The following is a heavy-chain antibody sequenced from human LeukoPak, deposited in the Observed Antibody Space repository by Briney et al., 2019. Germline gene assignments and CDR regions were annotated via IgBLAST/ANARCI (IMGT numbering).Heavy chain of an antibody. V-gene: IGHV3-7*03. D-gene: IGHD6-19*01. Sequence: GGSLRLSCAASGFRLSDYWMTWVRQAPGKALEWVANIRQDGRDKYYWDSVKGRFTISRDNAKDSVYLQMNSLRAEDTAVYYCARGSGWLDYWGQGTLVTVSS. CDR2: IRQDGRDK. CDR3: ARGSGWLDY. J-gene: IGHJ4*02. CDR1: GFRLSDYW.